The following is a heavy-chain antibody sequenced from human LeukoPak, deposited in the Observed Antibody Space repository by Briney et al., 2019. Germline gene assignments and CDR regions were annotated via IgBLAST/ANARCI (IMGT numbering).Heavy chain of an antibody. D-gene: IGHD2-15*01. V-gene: IGHV5-51*01. CDR2: IYPGDSDT. Sequence: PGESLKISCKGSGYSFTSYWIGWVRQMPGKGLEWMGIIYPGDSDTRYSPSFQGQVTISADKSISTAYLQWSSLKASDTAMYYCASILSRVAPSDAFDIWGQGTMVTVSS. CDR3: ASILSRVAPSDAFDI. J-gene: IGHJ3*02. CDR1: GYSFTSYW.